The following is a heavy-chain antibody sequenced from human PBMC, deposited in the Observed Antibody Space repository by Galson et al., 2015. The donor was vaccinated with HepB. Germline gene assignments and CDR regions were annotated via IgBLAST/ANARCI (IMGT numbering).Heavy chain of an antibody. J-gene: IGHJ4*02. D-gene: IGHD7-27*01. CDR1: GFTFSSSW. CDR2: INSDGTNT. CDR3: ARDPPNTGDYYVDY. Sequence: SLRLSCAASGFTFSSSWMHWARQDPGKGLVWVSGINSDGTNTKYADSVKGRFTISRDNAGNTLSLQMNNLRVEDTAVYYCARDPPNTGDYYVDYWGQGSLVTVSS. V-gene: IGHV3-74*01.